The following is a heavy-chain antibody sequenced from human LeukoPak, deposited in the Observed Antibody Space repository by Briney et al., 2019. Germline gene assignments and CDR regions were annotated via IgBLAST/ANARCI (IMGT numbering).Heavy chain of an antibody. V-gene: IGHV4-59*01. CDR2: VYYNGIT. CDR3: ARESSSPGVVVRGGMTFDP. CDR1: GGSISTYY. D-gene: IGHD3-10*01. J-gene: IGHJ5*02. Sequence: PSETLSLTCFVSGGSISTYYWTWIRQPPGKGLEWIGFVYYNGITKYNPSLQSRVTISVDTSKNQFSLKLSSVTAADTAVYYCARESSSPGVVVRGGMTFDPWGQGTLVTVSS.